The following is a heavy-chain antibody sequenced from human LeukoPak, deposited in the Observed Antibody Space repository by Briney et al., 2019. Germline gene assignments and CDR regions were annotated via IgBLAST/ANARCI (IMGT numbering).Heavy chain of an antibody. CDR1: GMSLSDYY. J-gene: IGHJ4*02. CDR3: ARGTAGSYYPYFDY. CDR2: VSHDGDT. V-gene: IGHV4-34*01. Sequence: SETLSLTCGVSGMSLSDYYWTWIRQSPGKGLEWIGEVSHDGDTNYNPSLKSRVTISVDRSKNQFSLKLSSVTAADTAVYYCARGTAGSYYPYFDYWGQGTLVTVSS. D-gene: IGHD3-10*01.